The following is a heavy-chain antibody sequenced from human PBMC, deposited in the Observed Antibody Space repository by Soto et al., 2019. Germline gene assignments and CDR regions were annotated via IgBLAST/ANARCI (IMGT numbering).Heavy chain of an antibody. Sequence: SETLSLTCAVSGGSISSYYWTWIRQPPGTGLEWIGEINHSGSTNYNPSLKSRVTISVDTSKNQFSLKLSSVSAADTAVYYCARGPSGDKVDYWGQGTLVTVSS. CDR1: GGSISSYY. CDR2: INHSGST. CDR3: ARGPSGDKVDY. D-gene: IGHD7-27*01. J-gene: IGHJ4*02. V-gene: IGHV4-34*01.